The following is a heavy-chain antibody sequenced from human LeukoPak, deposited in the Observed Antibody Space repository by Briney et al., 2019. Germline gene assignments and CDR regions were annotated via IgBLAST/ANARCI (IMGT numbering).Heavy chain of an antibody. CDR2: ISGSGGST. Sequence: GGSLRLSCAASGFTLSSYAMSWVRQAPGKGLEWVSAISGSGGSTYYADSVKGRFTISRDNSKNTLYLQMNSLRAEDTAVYYCAKSPYCSGGSCYETPIYFDYWGQGTLVTVPS. D-gene: IGHD2-15*01. CDR3: AKSPYCSGGSCYETPIYFDY. V-gene: IGHV3-23*01. J-gene: IGHJ4*02. CDR1: GFTLSSYA.